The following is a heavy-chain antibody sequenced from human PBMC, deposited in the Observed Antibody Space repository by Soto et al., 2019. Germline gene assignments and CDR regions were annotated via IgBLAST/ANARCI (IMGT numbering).Heavy chain of an antibody. CDR2: ISSSRSYI. CDR3: ARVQVVTAIPTNFDY. Sequence: GGSLRLSCAASGFTFSSYSMNWVRQAPGKGLEWVSSISSSRSYIYYADSVKGRFTISRDNAKNSLYLQMNSLRAEDTAVYYCARVQVVTAIPTNFDYWGQGXLVTVYS. CDR1: GFTFSSYS. J-gene: IGHJ4*02. V-gene: IGHV3-21*01. D-gene: IGHD2-21*02.